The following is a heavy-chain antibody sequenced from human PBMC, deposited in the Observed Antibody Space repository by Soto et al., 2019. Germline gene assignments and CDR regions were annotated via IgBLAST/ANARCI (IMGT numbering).Heavy chain of an antibody. J-gene: IGHJ5*02. Sequence: SETLSLTCAVYGGSFSGYYWSWIRQPPGKGLEWIGEINHSGSTNYNPSLKSRVTISVDTSKNQFSLKLSSVTAADTAVYYCARVCRRAAAGSPPHNWFDPWGQGTLVTVS. CDR2: INHSGST. V-gene: IGHV4-34*01. CDR3: ARVCRRAAAGSPPHNWFDP. D-gene: IGHD6-13*01. CDR1: GGSFSGYY.